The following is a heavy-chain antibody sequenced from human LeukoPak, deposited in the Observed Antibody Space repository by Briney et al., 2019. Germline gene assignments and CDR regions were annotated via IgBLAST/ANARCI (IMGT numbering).Heavy chain of an antibody. J-gene: IGHJ4*02. CDR2: ISSSSSYI. V-gene: IGHV3-21*01. Sequence: GGSLRLSCAASGFTFSSYSMNWVRQAPGKGLEWVSSISSSSSYIYYADSVKGRFTISRDNAKNSLYLQMNSLRAEDTAVYYCAREASSYDLGEFDYWGQGTLVTVSS. CDR3: AREASSYDLGEFDY. D-gene: IGHD5-12*01. CDR1: GFTFSSYS.